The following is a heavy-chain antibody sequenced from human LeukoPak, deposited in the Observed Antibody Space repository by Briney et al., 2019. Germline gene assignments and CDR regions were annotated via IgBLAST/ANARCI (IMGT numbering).Heavy chain of an antibody. J-gene: IGHJ4*02. D-gene: IGHD4-17*01. CDR3: ARAPPYGDYDY. CDR1: GFTFKSYP. V-gene: IGHV3-21*01. CDR2: ISSSSSYI. Sequence: GGSLRLSCAASGFTFKSYPMNWVRQAPGKGLEWVSSISSSSSYIYYADSVKGRFTISRDNAKNSLYLQMNSLRAEDTAVYYCARAPPYGDYDYWGQGTLVTVSS.